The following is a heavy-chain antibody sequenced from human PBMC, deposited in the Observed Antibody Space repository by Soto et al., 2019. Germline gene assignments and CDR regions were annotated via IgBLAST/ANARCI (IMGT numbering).Heavy chain of an antibody. J-gene: IGHJ1*01. Sequence: QVQLVESGGGVVQPGRSLRLSCAASGFTFSSYGMHWVRQAPGKGLEWVAVISYDGSNKYYADSVKGRFTISRDNSKNTLYLQMNSLRAEDPAVYYCASARWHWGEGTLVTVSS. CDR2: ISYDGSNK. CDR1: GFTFSSYG. V-gene: IGHV3-30*03. CDR3: ASARWH.